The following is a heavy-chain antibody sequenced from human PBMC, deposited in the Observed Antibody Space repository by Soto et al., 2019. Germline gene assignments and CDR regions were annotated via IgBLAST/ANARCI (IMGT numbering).Heavy chain of an antibody. J-gene: IGHJ5*02. CDR3: ARDMHAGCTHYFDP. Sequence: PSETLSLTCIVSGRCITSYHWSWYRPFPEKGLELIADTSHTGNTNYNPSLQSRVTISIDTSKSELSLKMTSMTTADTAVYYCARDMHAGCTHYFDPLGQGTLVTVSS. D-gene: IGHD1-26*01. CDR1: GRCITSYH. CDR2: TSHTGNT. V-gene: IGHV4-59*01.